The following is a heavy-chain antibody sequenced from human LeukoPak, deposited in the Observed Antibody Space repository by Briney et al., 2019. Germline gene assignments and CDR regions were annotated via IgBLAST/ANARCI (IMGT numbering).Heavy chain of an antibody. V-gene: IGHV3-74*01. CDR3: ARENYGYFDWLSFYYYGMDV. J-gene: IGHJ6*04. CDR1: GFTFSSYW. Sequence: GGSPRLSCAASGFTFSSYWMHWVRQAPGKGLVWVSRINSDGSSTSYADSVKGRFTISRDNAKNTLYLQMNSLRAEDTAVYYCARENYGYFDWLSFYYYGMDVWGKGTTVTVSS. CDR2: INSDGSST. D-gene: IGHD3-9*01.